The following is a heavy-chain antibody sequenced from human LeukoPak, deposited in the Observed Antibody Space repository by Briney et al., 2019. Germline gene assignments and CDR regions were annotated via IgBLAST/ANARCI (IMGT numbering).Heavy chain of an antibody. J-gene: IGHJ4*02. CDR1: GFTFCDYA. V-gene: IGHV3-49*03. CDR3: TRDHHYDFRSGYYHEDFDY. Sequence: GGSLRLSCTASGFTFCDYAMSWFRQAPGKGLEWVGFIRSKAYGGTTEYAASVEGRFTISRDDSKSIAYLQMNSLKTADTAVYYCTRDHHYDFRSGYYHEDFDYWGQGTLVTVSS. D-gene: IGHD3-3*01. CDR2: IRSKAYGGTT.